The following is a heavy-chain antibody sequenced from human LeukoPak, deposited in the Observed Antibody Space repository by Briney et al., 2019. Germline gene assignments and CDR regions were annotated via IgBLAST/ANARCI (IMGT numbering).Heavy chain of an antibody. CDR1: GYTFTGYY. CDR2: INPNSGGT. D-gene: IGHD3-22*01. V-gene: IGHV1-2*02. J-gene: IGHJ4*02. CDR3: ARDRTPYYDSSGWYWIDY. Sequence: ASVKVCCKASGYTFTGYYMHWVRQAPGQGLEWMGWINPNSGGTNYAQKLQGRVTMTRDTSISTAYMELSRLRSDDTAVYYCARDRTPYYDSSGWYWIDYWGQGTLVTVSS.